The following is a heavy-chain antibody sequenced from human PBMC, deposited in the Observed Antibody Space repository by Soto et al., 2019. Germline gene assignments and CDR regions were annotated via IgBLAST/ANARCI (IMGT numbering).Heavy chain of an antibody. J-gene: IGHJ4*02. D-gene: IGHD3-10*01. CDR2: ISYDGSNK. V-gene: IGHV3-30*18. Sequence: PGGSLRLSCAASGFIFSSYGIHWVRQAPGKGLEWVAGISYDGSNKYNADSVKGRFTISRDNSKNTLYLQMNSLRAEDTAVYYCVKDVKRLLWFGDSNSFDYWGQGTLVTVSS. CDR3: VKDVKRLLWFGDSNSFDY. CDR1: GFIFSSYG.